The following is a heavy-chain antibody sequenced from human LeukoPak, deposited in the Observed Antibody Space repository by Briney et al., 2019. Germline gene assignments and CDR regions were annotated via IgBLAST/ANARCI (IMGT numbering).Heavy chain of an antibody. CDR3: AKDGPSMVRGVIRAYWFDP. Sequence: PGGSLRLSCAASGFTFSSYWMSWVRQAPGKGLEWVSAISGSGGSTYYADSVKGRFTISRDNSKNTLYLQMNSLRAEDTAVYYCAKDGPSMVRGVIRAYWFDPWGQGTLVTVSS. V-gene: IGHV3-23*01. D-gene: IGHD3-10*01. J-gene: IGHJ5*02. CDR1: GFTFSSYW. CDR2: ISGSGGST.